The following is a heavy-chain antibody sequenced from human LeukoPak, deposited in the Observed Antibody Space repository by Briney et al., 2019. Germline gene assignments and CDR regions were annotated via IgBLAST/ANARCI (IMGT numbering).Heavy chain of an antibody. J-gene: IGHJ4*02. V-gene: IGHV1-46*01. CDR1: GYTFTEYY. CDR3: TRVSEGGGSSNAFDY. CDR2: INPSGETT. Sequence: ASVKVSCKASGYTFTEYYIHWVRQAPGQGLEWRGIINPSGETTSYAQKFQGRVSMTRDMSTSTVYLELGSLRSEDTAVYYCTRVSEGGGSSNAFDYWGQGTLVTVSS. D-gene: IGHD2-15*01.